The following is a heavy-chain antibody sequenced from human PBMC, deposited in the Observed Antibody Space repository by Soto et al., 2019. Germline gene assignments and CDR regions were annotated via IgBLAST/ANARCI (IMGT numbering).Heavy chain of an antibody. CDR1: GGSISSYY. CDR2: IYYSGIT. CDR3: ARGGGVYYFDY. D-gene: IGHD2-8*02. Sequence: QVQLQESGPGLVKPSETLSLTCTVSGGSISSYYWSWIRQPPGKGLEWIGYIYYSGITDYNPSLKXRXTXSXHTSKSQFSLKLSSVTAADTAVYYCARGGGVYYFDYWGQGTLVTVSS. V-gene: IGHV4-59*01. J-gene: IGHJ4*02.